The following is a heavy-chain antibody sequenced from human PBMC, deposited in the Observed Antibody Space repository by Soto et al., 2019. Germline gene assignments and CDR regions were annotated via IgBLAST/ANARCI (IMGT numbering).Heavy chain of an antibody. CDR1: GGTFSSYA. CDR2: IIPIFGTA. CDR3: ARGVFDGYPIDY. J-gene: IGHJ4*02. V-gene: IGHV1-69*13. D-gene: IGHD5-12*01. Sequence: SVKVSCKASGGTFSSYAISWVRQAPGQGLEWMGGIIPIFGTANYAQKFQGRVTITADESTSTAYMELSSLRSEDTAVYYCARGVFDGYPIDYWGQGTLVTVSS.